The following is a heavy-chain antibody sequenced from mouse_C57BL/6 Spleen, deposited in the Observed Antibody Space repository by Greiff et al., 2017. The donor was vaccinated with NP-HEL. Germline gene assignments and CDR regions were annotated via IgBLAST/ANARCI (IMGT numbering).Heavy chain of an antibody. Sequence: QVQLQQSGPGLVQPSQCLSITCTASGFAFTSYGVPWVRQSPGKGLEWLGVIWSGGSTDYNAACISRLSISKDNSKSQVFFKMNSLQADDTAIYYCARNLGLDWYFDVWGTGTTVTVSS. CDR2: IWSGGST. CDR1: GFAFTSYG. D-gene: IGHD3-1*01. CDR3: ARNLGLDWYFDV. J-gene: IGHJ1*03. V-gene: IGHV2-2*01.